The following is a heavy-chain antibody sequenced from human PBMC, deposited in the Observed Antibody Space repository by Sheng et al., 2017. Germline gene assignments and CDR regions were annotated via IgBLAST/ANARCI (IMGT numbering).Heavy chain of an antibody. CDR2: INHSGST. CDR3: ARVFWAAGTRKNRYFDY. D-gene: IGHD6-13*01. V-gene: IGHV4-34*01. CDR1: GGSFSGYY. Sequence: QVQLQQWGAGLLKPSETLSLTCAVYGGSFSGYYWSWIRQPPGKGLEWIGEINHSGSTNYNPSLKSRVTISVDTSKNQFSLKLSSVTAADTAVYYCARVFWAAGTRKNRYFDYWGQGTLVTVS. J-gene: IGHJ4*02.